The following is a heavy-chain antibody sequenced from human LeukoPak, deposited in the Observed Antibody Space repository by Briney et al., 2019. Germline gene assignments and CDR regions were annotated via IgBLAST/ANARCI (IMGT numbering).Heavy chain of an antibody. CDR3: AIVSGGDYFDY. CDR2: ISNTGGTI. V-gene: IGHV3-48*04. CDR1: GFTFSSYA. Sequence: PGGSLRLSCAASGFTFSSYAMSWVRQAPGKGLEWVSYISNTGGTIYYADSVKGRFTISRDNARNSLYLQMNNLRVEDTAVYYCAIVSGGDYFDYWGQGTLVTVSS. D-gene: IGHD3-10*01. J-gene: IGHJ4*02.